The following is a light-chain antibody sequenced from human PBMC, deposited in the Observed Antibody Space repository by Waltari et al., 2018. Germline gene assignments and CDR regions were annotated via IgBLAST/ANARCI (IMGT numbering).Light chain of an antibody. J-gene: IGLJ2*01. CDR2: DVS. Sequence: QSALTQPASVSGSPGQSITISCTGTRRDVGGYNYVPWYQQHPGRAPKVMIYDVSNRPSGVSNRFSGSKSGNTASLTISGLQAEDEADYYCSSFTGSSTLVFGGGTKLTVL. CDR1: RRDVGGYNY. CDR3: SSFTGSSTLV. V-gene: IGLV2-14*03.